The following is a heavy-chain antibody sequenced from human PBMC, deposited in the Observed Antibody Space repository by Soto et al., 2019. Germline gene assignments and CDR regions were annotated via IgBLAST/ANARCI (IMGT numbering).Heavy chain of an antibody. CDR3: ARDGYYDFWSGRRKAVFDY. D-gene: IGHD3-3*01. J-gene: IGHJ4*02. Sequence: GASVKVSCKASGYTFTSYGISWVRQAPGQGLEWMGWISAYNGNTNYAQKLQGRVTMTTDTSTSTAYMELRSLRSDDTAVYYCARDGYYDFWSGRRKAVFDYWGQGTLVTVSS. CDR2: ISAYNGNT. CDR1: GYTFTSYG. V-gene: IGHV1-18*01.